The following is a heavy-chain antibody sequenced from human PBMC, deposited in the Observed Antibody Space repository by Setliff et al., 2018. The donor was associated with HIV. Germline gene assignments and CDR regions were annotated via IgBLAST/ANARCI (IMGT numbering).Heavy chain of an antibody. V-gene: IGHV1-69*10. J-gene: IGHJ3*02. CDR1: GGSSNTYA. CDR2: VITILDIT. Sequence: ASVKVSCKASGGSSNTYAINWVRQAPGQGLEWMGQVITILDITSYAQKFQGRVTITADESTNTMYMELSSLRSDDTAVYYCAGPRGDEAFDIWGQGTMVTVSS. D-gene: IGHD3-10*01. CDR3: AGPRGDEAFDI.